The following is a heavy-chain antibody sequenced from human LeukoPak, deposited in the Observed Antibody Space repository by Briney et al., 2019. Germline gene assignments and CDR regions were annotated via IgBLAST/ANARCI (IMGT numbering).Heavy chain of an antibody. CDR2: ITSDGGRT. D-gene: IGHD3-10*01. CDR1: GFTFSSYA. J-gene: IGHJ6*03. CDR3: ARSRGLDVHYYYYMDV. Sequence: GGSLRLSCAASGFTFSSYAVHWVRQAPGKGLEYVSAITSDGGRTYYANTVKGRFTISRDNSKNTLYLQMGSLRAEDMAVYYCARSRGLDVHYYYYMDVWGKGTTVTVSS. V-gene: IGHV3-64*01.